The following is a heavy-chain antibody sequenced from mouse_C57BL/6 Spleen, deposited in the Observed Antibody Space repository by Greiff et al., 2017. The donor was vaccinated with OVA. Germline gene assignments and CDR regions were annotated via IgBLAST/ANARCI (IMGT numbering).Heavy chain of an antibody. Sequence: QVQLKESGAELVKPGASVKISCKASGYAFSSYWMNWVKQRPGKGLEWIGKIYPGDGDTNYNGKFKGKATLTADKSSSTAYMQLSSLTSEDSAVYFCARSDTTVVDSWFAYWGQGTLVTVSA. J-gene: IGHJ3*01. CDR3: ARSDTTVVDSWFAY. CDR1: GYAFSSYW. D-gene: IGHD1-1*01. CDR2: IYPGDGDT. V-gene: IGHV1-80*01.